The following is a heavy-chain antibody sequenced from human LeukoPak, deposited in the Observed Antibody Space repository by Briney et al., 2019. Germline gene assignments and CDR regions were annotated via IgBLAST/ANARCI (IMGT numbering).Heavy chain of an antibody. CDR3: ATDRGLAVGGNFGY. CDR2: IHTSGST. V-gene: IGHV4-4*07. J-gene: IGHJ4*02. Sequence: PSETLSLTCVVSGDSISSYYWSWIRQPAGKGLEWIGRIHTSGSTNYNPSLKSRVTMSVDTSKNQFSLRLSSVPAADTAVYYCATDRGLAVGGNFGYWGQGTLVTVSS. D-gene: IGHD6-19*01. CDR1: GDSISSYY.